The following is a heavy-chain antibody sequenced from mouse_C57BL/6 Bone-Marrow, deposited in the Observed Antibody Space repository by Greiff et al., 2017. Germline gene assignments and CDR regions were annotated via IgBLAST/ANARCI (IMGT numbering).Heavy chain of an antibody. J-gene: IGHJ1*03. Sequence: QVQLQQPGAELVRPGSSVKLSCKASGYTFTSYWMHWVKQRPIQGLEWIGNIDPSDSETHYNQKFKDKATLTVDKSSSTAYMQLSSLTSEDSAVDYCARGPYYYGSSDWYFDVWGTGTTVTVSS. CDR3: ARGPYYYGSSDWYFDV. V-gene: IGHV1-52*01. CDR2: IDPSDSET. CDR1: GYTFTSYW. D-gene: IGHD1-1*01.